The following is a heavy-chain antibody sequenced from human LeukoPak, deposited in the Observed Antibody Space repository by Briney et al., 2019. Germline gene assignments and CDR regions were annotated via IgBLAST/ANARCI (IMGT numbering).Heavy chain of an antibody. J-gene: IGHJ4*02. CDR1: GFTFSTFS. CDR3: AREVGDYFDY. V-gene: IGHV3-21*01. Sequence: GGSLRLSCAASGFTFSTFSMNWVRQAPGKGLEWVSSISSSSSYIYYADSVKGRFTISRDNAKNSLYLQMNSLRAEDTAVYYCAREVGDYFDYWGQGTLVTVSS. CDR2: ISSSSSYI. D-gene: IGHD3-16*01.